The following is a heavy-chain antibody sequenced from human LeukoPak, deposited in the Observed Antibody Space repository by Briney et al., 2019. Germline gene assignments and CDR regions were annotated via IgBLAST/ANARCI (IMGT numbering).Heavy chain of an antibody. V-gene: IGHV3-23*01. CDR1: RFTFISYS. D-gene: IGHD2-15*01. Sequence: GGSLRLSCAASRFTFISYSMTWVRQTPGKGLEWVSLIGGSGADTYYADSVKGRFTISRDNSKNTLYLQMNSLRAEDAALYYCVGCSGGSCRASGFQHWGQGTLVTVSS. CDR2: IGGSGADT. CDR3: VGCSGGSCRASGFQH. J-gene: IGHJ1*01.